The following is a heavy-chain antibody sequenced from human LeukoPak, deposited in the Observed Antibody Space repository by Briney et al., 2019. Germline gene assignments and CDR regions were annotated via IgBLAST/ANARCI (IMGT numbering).Heavy chain of an antibody. CDR2: IIPIFGIA. Sequence: SVKVSCKASGGTFSSYAISWVRQAPGQGPEWMGRIIPIFGIANYAQKFQGRVTITADKSTSTAYMELSSLRSGDTAVYYCAQPRLDSSILDYWGQGTLVTVSS. J-gene: IGHJ4*02. CDR1: GGTFSSYA. CDR3: AQPRLDSSILDY. D-gene: IGHD3-22*01. V-gene: IGHV1-69*04.